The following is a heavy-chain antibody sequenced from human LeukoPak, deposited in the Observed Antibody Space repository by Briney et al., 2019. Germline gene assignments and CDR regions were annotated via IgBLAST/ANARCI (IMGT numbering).Heavy chain of an antibody. CDR3: ARASMVRGVDY. J-gene: IGHJ4*02. D-gene: IGHD3-10*01. CDR2: ISAYNGNT. Sequence: ASVKVSCKASGYTFTSYGITWVRQAPGQGLEWVGWISAYNGNTNYAQKLQGRVTMTTDTSTSTAYMELRSLRSDDTAVYYCARASMVRGVDYWGQGTLVTVSS. V-gene: IGHV1-18*01. CDR1: GYTFTSYG.